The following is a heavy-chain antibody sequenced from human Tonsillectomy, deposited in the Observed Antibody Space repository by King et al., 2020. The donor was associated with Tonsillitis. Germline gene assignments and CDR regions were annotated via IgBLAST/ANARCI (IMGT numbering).Heavy chain of an antibody. Sequence: QLVQSGAEVKKPGSSVKVSCKASGGTFSSYAISWVRQAPGQGLEWMGGIIPIFGTANCAQKFQGRVTITADESTSTAYMELSSLRSEDTAVYYCAREYCSGGSCYRNWFDPWGQGTLVTVSS. D-gene: IGHD2-15*01. J-gene: IGHJ5*02. CDR2: IIPIFGTA. CDR3: AREYCSGGSCYRNWFDP. V-gene: IGHV1-69*01. CDR1: GGTFSSYA.